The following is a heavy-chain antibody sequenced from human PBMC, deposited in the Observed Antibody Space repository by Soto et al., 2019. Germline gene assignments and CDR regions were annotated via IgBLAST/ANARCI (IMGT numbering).Heavy chain of an antibody. CDR2: ISSTGNTI. Sequence: EVQVVESGGGLVQPGGSLRLSCAASGFTFSTYSMNWVRQAPGKGLEWVSYISSTGNTIYYPDSVKGRFTISRDTAKKSLYRQMNSLRAEVTAVYYCARSGYFDYWGQGTLVTVSS. V-gene: IGHV3-48*01. J-gene: IGHJ4*02. D-gene: IGHD2-8*02. CDR3: ARSGYFDY. CDR1: GFTFSTYS.